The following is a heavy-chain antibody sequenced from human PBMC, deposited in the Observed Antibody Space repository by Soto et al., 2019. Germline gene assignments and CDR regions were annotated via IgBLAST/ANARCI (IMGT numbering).Heavy chain of an antibody. CDR1: GGSISSSSYY. CDR3: ARLVVPAHTRYGMDV. J-gene: IGHJ6*02. Sequence: QLQLQESGPGLVKPSETLSLTCTVSGGSISSSSYYWGWIRQPPGKGLEWIGSIYYSGSTYYNPSLKSRVTISVDTSKNQFSLKLSSVTAADTAVYYCARLVVPAHTRYGMDVWGQGTTVTVSS. CDR2: IYYSGST. D-gene: IGHD2-2*01. V-gene: IGHV4-39*01.